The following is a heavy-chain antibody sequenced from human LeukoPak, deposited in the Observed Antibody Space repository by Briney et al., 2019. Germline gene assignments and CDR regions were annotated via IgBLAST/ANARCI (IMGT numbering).Heavy chain of an antibody. CDR3: ARGSYDILTGYYRLVYFDY. J-gene: IGHJ4*02. D-gene: IGHD3-9*01. CDR2: IYYSGST. V-gene: IGHV4-39*07. CDR1: GGSISSSSYY. Sequence: ASETLSLTCTVSGGSISSSSYYWGWIRQPPGKGLEWIGSIYYSGSTYYNPSLKSRVTISVDTSKNQFSLKLSSVTAADTAVYYCARGSYDILTGYYRLVYFDYWGQGTLVTVSS.